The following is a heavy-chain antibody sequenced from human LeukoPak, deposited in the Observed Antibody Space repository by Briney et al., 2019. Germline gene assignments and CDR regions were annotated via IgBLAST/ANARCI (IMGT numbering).Heavy chain of an antibody. D-gene: IGHD6-13*01. CDR1: GYTPTELS. CDR3: ATWRIAAAAFDY. Sequence: GASVKVSCKVSGYTPTELSMHWVRQAPGKGLEWMGGFDPGDGETIYAQKFQGRVTMTEDTSTDTAYMELSSLRSEDTAVYYCATWRIAAAAFDYWGQGTLVTVSS. J-gene: IGHJ4*02. CDR2: FDPGDGET. V-gene: IGHV1-24*01.